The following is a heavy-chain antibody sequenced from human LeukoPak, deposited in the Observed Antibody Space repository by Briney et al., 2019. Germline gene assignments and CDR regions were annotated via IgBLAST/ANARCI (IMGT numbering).Heavy chain of an antibody. CDR1: GGSISSSTYY. V-gene: IGHV4-39*07. CDR3: ARERSGSHYYLDY. Sequence: SETLSLTCTVSGGSISSSTYYWGWIRQPPGKGLEWIGIYTGSTYYNPSLKSRVTISVDTSKNQFSLNLTSVTAADTAVYYCARERSGSHYYLDYWGQGILVTVSS. D-gene: IGHD1-26*01. J-gene: IGHJ4*02. CDR2: YTGST.